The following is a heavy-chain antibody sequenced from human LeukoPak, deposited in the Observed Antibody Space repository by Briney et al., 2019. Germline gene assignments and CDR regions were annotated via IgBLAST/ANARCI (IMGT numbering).Heavy chain of an antibody. V-gene: IGHV4-4*07. CDR1: GGSISSYY. Sequence: SETLSLTCTVSGGSISSYYWSWIRQPAGKGLEWIGRIYTSGSTNYNPSLKSRVTIPVDKSKNQFSLKLSSVTAADTAVYYCARIHSSGRIEGNDYWGQGTLVTVSS. D-gene: IGHD6-19*01. J-gene: IGHJ4*02. CDR2: IYTSGST. CDR3: ARIHSSGRIEGNDY.